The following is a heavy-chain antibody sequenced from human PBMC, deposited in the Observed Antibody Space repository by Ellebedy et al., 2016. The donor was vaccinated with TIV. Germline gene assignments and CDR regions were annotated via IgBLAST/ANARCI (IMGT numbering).Heavy chain of an antibody. Sequence: MPSETLSLTCSVSVVSISVYYWSWIRQPPGKELEWIGYTNYSGSTKYNPYLRNGVTISVDTSKNQLSLKLNSVTAADTAVYYCARRTGHYYALDVWGQGTTVTVSS. CDR2: TNYSGST. CDR1: VVSISVYY. V-gene: IGHV4-59*01. J-gene: IGHJ6*02. CDR3: ARRTGHYYALDV.